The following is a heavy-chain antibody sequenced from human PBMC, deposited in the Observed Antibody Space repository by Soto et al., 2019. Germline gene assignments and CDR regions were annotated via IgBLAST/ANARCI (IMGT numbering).Heavy chain of an antibody. CDR2: INHSGST. CDR3: ARQTKYCSGGSCSFPFDY. Sequence: SETLSLTCAVYGGSFSGYYWSWIRQPPGKGLEWIGEINHSGSTNYNPSLKSRVTISVDTSKNQFSLKLSSVTAADTAVYYCARQTKYCSGGSCSFPFDYWGQGTLVTVSS. CDR1: GGSFSGYY. J-gene: IGHJ4*02. D-gene: IGHD2-15*01. V-gene: IGHV4-34*01.